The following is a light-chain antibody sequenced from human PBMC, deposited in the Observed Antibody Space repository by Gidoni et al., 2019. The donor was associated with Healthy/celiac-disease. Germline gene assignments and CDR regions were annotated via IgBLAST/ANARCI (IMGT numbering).Light chain of an antibody. Sequence: QSALTQPASVSGSPGPSITISCTGTSSDVGGYNYVSWYQQHPVKAPKLMIYEVSNRPSGVSNRFAGSKSGNTASLTISGLQAEDEADYYCSSYTSSSTPLYVFGTGTKVTVL. CDR1: SSDVGGYNY. V-gene: IGLV2-14*01. CDR2: EVS. J-gene: IGLJ1*01. CDR3: SSYTSSSTPLYV.